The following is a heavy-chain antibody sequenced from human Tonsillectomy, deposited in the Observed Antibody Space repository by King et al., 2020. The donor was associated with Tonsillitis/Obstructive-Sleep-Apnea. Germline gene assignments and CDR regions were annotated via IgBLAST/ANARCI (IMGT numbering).Heavy chain of an antibody. D-gene: IGHD3-10*01. Sequence: VQLVESGAEVKKPGESLKISCKGSGHSFTSYWIGWVRQMPGKGLEWMGIIYPGDSDTRYSPSFQGQVTISADKSISTAYLQWSSLKAPAPAMYSCARHPESGSGPYYFDYWGQGTLVTVSS. CDR2: IYPGDSDT. CDR1: GHSFTSYW. J-gene: IGHJ4*02. V-gene: IGHV5-51*01. CDR3: ARHPESGSGPYYFDY.